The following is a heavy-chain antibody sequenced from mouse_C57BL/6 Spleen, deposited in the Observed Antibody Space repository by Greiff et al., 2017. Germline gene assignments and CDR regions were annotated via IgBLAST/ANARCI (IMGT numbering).Heavy chain of an antibody. CDR3: AREGLGVGFAY. CDR1: GYTFTSYW. J-gene: IGHJ3*01. V-gene: IGHV1-69*01. Sequence: QVQLKQPGAELVMPGASVKLSCKASGYTFTSYWMHWVKQRPGQGLEWIGEIDPSDSYTNYNQKFKGKSTLTVDKSSSTAYMQLSSLTSEDSAVYYCAREGLGVGFAYWGQGTLVTVSA. CDR2: IDPSDSYT. D-gene: IGHD3-1*01.